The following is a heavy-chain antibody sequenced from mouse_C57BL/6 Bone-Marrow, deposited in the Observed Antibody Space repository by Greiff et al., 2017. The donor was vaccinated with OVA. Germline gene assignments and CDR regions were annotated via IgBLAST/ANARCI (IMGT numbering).Heavy chain of an antibody. CDR1: GFTFTDYY. V-gene: IGHV7-3*01. CDR3: ARSGLGFDY. CDR2: IRNKANGYTT. D-gene: IGHD4-1*01. J-gene: IGHJ2*01. Sequence: EVQVVESGGGLVQPGGSLSLSCAASGFTFTDYYMSWVRQPPGKALEWLGFIRNKANGYTTEYSASVKGRFTISRDNSQSILYLQMNALRAEDSATYYCARSGLGFDYWGQGTTLTVSS.